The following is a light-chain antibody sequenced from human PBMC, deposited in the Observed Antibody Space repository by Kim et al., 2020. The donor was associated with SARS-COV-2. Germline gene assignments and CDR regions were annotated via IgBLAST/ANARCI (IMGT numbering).Light chain of an antibody. V-gene: IGLV2-8*01. CDR1: SSDVGGYNY. CDR3: SSYAENVNIYV. Sequence: QSALTQPPSASGSPGQSVTISCTGTSSDVGGYNYVSWYRHHPGKAPELIIYELNKRPSGVPDRFSGSKSGNTASLTVSGLQAEDEADYYCSSYAENVNIYVFGTGTKLTVL. J-gene: IGLJ1*01. CDR2: ELN.